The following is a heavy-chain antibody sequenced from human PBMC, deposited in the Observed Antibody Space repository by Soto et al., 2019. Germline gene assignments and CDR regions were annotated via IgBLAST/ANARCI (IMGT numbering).Heavy chain of an antibody. Sequence: LRLSFASSGFTFSIYAISFFLQSPCKGLEWFSTISGNGGYSYYADSVKGRFTVSRDNSKNMLYLQMSSLRAEDTAVYYCAKGKENKVFGVDTLFDYWGQGTLVTVSS. V-gene: IGHV3-23*01. J-gene: IGHJ4*02. D-gene: IGHD3-3*01. CDR3: AKGKENKVFGVDTLFDY. CDR1: GFTFSIYA. CDR2: ISGNGGYS.